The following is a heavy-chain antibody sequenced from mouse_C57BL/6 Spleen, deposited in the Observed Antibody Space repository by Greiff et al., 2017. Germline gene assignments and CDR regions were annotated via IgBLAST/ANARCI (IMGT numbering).Heavy chain of an antibody. CDR2: IHPNSGST. D-gene: IGHD1-1*02. J-gene: IGHJ3*01. Sequence: VQLQQPGAELVKPGASVKLSCTASGYTFTSYWMHWVKQRPGQGLEWIGMIHPNSGSTNYNEKFKSKATLTVDKSSSTAYMQLSSLTSEDSAVYYCARGNNYASFAYWGQGTLVTVAA. CDR1: GYTFTSYW. CDR3: ARGNNYASFAY. V-gene: IGHV1-64*01.